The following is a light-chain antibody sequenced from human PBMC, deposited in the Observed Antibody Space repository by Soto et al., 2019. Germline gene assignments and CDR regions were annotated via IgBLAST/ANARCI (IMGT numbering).Light chain of an antibody. J-gene: IGLJ2*01. Sequence: QSALTQPRSVSGSPGQSVTISCTATSSDVGGYNYVSWYQQHPGKAPKLMIYDVSKRPSGVPDRFSGSKSGNTASLTISGLQAEDEADYYCCSYAGSYKGVFGGGTKLTVL. V-gene: IGLV2-11*01. CDR1: SSDVGGYNY. CDR3: CSYAGSYKGV. CDR2: DVS.